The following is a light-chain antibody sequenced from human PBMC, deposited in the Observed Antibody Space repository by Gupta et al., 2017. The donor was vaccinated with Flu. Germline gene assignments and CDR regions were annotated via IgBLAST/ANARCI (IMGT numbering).Light chain of an antibody. J-gene: IGLJ3*02. CDR2: SNK. CDR3: AEWDDSLSGVV. Sequence: QSVLTQPPSASGTPGQRVTISCSGSSSNIGSNTETWYQKLPGTDPKLLIYSNKQRPSGVPDRFSGFKSGNSDYRAIRGLQSEDEADDYCAEWDDSLSGVVFGGGTKLTVL. V-gene: IGLV1-44*01. CDR1: SSNIGSNT.